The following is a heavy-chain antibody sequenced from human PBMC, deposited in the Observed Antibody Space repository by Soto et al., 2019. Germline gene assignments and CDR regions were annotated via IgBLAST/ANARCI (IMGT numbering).Heavy chain of an antibody. Sequence: GVSLRLSCVAYGFTFSKYSMRWVRQAPGKGLEWVSAISGSGGATYYADSVKGRFTISRGNSKSTVYLQMNSLRAEETAVYYSAKSYYYECSGSLISHASDMWGEGTMVTVSS. V-gene: IGHV3-23*01. CDR1: GFTFSKYS. CDR2: ISGSGGAT. D-gene: IGHD3-22*01. J-gene: IGHJ3*02. CDR3: AKSYYYECSGSLISHASDM.